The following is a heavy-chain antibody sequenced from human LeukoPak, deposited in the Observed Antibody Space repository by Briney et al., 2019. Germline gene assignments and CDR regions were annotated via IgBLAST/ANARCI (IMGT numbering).Heavy chain of an antibody. CDR3: AREKRYYGSGSCFDY. Sequence: GGSPRLSLAASGFTVSSNYMSWVRQAPGKGLEWVSVIYSGGSTYYADSVKGRFTISRDNSKNTLYLQMNSLRAEDTAVYYCAREKRYYGSGSCFDYWGQGTLVTVSS. D-gene: IGHD3-10*01. V-gene: IGHV3-66*01. CDR1: GFTVSSNY. J-gene: IGHJ4*02. CDR2: IYSGGST.